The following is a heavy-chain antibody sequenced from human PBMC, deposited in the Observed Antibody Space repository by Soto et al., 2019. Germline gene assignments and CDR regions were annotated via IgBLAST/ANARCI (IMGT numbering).Heavy chain of an antibody. CDR2: ITVNGIT. CDR1: GAYVSDFS. CDR3: ARESGENWTYEAH. D-gene: IGHD1-7*01. V-gene: IGHV4-4*07. Sequence: QVQQLESGPGLVKPWDTLSLTCTVSGAYVSDFSWSWIRQPAGKGLEWIGRITVNGITQYTPSFRRRVTMSMDTSRNQCTRNTQSATAADTAFYYWARESGENWTYEAHWGQGTLVTFSS. J-gene: IGHJ1*01.